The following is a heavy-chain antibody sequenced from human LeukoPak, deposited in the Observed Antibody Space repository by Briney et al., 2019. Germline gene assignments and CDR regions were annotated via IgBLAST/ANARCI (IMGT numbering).Heavy chain of an antibody. CDR2: ISTSSSYI. Sequence: PGGSLRLSCAAYGFTFSSYSMNWVRQAPGKGLEWVSFISTSSSYIYYADSVKGRFTISRDNAKNSLYLEMNSLRAEDTAVYYCAKGTQGRNWNAGDYWGQGTLVTVSS. J-gene: IGHJ4*02. D-gene: IGHD1-1*01. CDR1: GFTFSSYS. V-gene: IGHV3-21*01. CDR3: AKGTQGRNWNAGDY.